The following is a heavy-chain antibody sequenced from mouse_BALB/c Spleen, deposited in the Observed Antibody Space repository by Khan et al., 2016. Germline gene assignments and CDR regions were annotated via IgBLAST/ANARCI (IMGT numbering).Heavy chain of an antibody. V-gene: IGHV9-3*02. CDR2: IDTNTGEP. CDR1: GYSFTNYG. D-gene: IGHD2-4*01. Sequence: QIQLVQSGPELKKPGETVKISCKASGYSFTNYGMNWVKQAPGKGLKWMGWIDTNTGEPTYAEEFQGRFAFSLETSAITAYLQINNLKNYDTATYFCARRGYDYAWFAYWGQGTLVTVSA. CDR3: ARRGYDYAWFAY. J-gene: IGHJ3*01.